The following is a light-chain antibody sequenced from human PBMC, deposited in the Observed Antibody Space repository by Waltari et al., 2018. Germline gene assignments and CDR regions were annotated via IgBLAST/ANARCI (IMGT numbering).Light chain of an antibody. CDR1: QSVYNY. CDR3: QQRSAWPGT. V-gene: IGKV3-11*01. Sequence: EIVLTQSPATLSLSPGERATLSCRASQSVYNYLVWYQQKPGQAPRLLISDTSNRATGIPARFSGSGSGTDFTLTISSLEPEDFAVYYCQQRSAWPGTFGQGTKLDIK. CDR2: DTS. J-gene: IGKJ2*02.